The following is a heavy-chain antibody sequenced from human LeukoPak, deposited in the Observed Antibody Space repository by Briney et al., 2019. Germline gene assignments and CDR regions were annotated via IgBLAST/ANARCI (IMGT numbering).Heavy chain of an antibody. J-gene: IGHJ6*02. D-gene: IGHD2-2*01. CDR3: ARGCSSTSCWLRMDV. CDR1: GDSISTYY. V-gene: IGHV4-4*07. Sequence: SETLSLTCTVSGDSISTYYWSWIRQPAGKGLEWIGRIYTSGSTSYNPSLKSRVTMSIDTSKNQFSLKLSSLTAADTAVYYCARGCSSTSCWLRMDVWGQGTTVTVSS. CDR2: IYTSGST.